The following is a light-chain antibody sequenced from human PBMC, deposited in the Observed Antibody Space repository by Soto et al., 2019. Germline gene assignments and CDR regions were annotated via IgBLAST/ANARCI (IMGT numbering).Light chain of an antibody. Sequence: IALTQSPATLSLTPGERATLSCRASQTIRGLVAWYQHRAGQAPRLLIDDTSSRATGIPARFSGRGSGTDFTLTISSLEPADFGVYYCQQRHNWPITFGQGTRLEIK. CDR3: QQRHNWPIT. V-gene: IGKV3-11*01. CDR2: DTS. CDR1: QTIRGL. J-gene: IGKJ5*01.